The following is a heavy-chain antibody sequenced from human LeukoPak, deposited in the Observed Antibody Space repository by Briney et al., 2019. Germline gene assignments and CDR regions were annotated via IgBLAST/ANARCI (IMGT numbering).Heavy chain of an antibody. CDR1: GGSFSGYY. CDR3: ARGAFPTYYYDSSGYGFFQH. D-gene: IGHD3-22*01. CDR2: INHSGST. V-gene: IGHV4-34*01. J-gene: IGHJ1*01. Sequence: PSETLSLTCAVYGGSFSGYYWSWIRQPPGKALEWIGEINHSGSTNYNPSLKSRVTISVDTSKNQFSLKLSSVTAADTAVYYCARGAFPTYYYDSSGYGFFQHWGQGTLVTVSS.